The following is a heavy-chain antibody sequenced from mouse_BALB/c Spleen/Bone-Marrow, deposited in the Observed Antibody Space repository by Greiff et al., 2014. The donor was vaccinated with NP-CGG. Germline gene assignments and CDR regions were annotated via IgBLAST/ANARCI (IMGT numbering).Heavy chain of an antibody. Sequence: VKLVESGPGLVAPSQSLSITCTVSGFSLTSYGVHWVRQPPGKGLEWLGVIWAGGSTNYNSTLMSRLTISKGNSKSQVFLKMNSLQTDDTAMYYCARYYYGFLDYWGQGTTLTASS. V-gene: IGHV2-9*02. CDR2: IWAGGST. CDR3: ARYYYGFLDY. D-gene: IGHD1-2*01. J-gene: IGHJ2*01. CDR1: GFSLTSYG.